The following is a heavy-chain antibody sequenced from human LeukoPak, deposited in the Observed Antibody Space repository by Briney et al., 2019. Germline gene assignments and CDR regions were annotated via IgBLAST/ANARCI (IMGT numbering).Heavy chain of an antibody. D-gene: IGHD2-8*01. CDR3: ARDFPDNALFDL. Sequence: GGSLRLSCEVSGFTFTDYSMHWVRQAPGKGLEWVSSITSTSRTIFYADSVEGRFTISRDNAKNTVSLEMNSLRTEDAAIYYCARDFPDNALFDLWGQGTLVSVSS. V-gene: IGHV3-69-1*02. CDR1: GFTFTDYS. CDR2: ITSTSRTI. J-gene: IGHJ4*02.